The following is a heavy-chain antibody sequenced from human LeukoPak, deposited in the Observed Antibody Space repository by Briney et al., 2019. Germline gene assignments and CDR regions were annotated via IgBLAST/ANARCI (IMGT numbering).Heavy chain of an antibody. J-gene: IGHJ4*02. D-gene: IGHD3-9*01. V-gene: IGHV3-15*01. CDR2: IKSKTDGGTT. Sequence: PGGSLRLSCAASGVSFRNAWMSSVRQAPGEGLEWVGHIKSKTDGGTTDYAPPVKGSSTISRDYSKNTLYLQINSLKTEHTAVYYCTADILTGYYNFDYWGQGTLVTVSS. CDR1: GVSFRNAW. CDR3: TADILTGYYNFDY.